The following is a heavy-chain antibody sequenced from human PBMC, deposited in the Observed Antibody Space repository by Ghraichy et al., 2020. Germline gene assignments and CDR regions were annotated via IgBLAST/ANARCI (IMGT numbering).Heavy chain of an antibody. D-gene: IGHD3-10*01. J-gene: IGHJ3*01. CDR3: AKEFYGSGSYSKRPLGVFDV. CDR1: GLTFRPYA. V-gene: IGHV3-23*01. Sequence: GGSLRLSCEGSGLTFRPYALSWVRQAPGKGLEWVSTVTERGDATYYVDSVRGRFTISRDNSNNMVFLEMNSLRAEDTAVYYCAKEFYGSGSYSKRPLGVFDVWGQGTMVSVSS. CDR2: VTERGDAT.